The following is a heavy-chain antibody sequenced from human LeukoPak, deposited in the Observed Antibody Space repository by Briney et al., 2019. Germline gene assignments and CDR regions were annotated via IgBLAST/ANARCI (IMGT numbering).Heavy chain of an antibody. D-gene: IGHD5-18*01. J-gene: IGHJ4*02. CDR3: ARDRFTAMVVYYFDY. CDR2: ISSSSSYI. V-gene: IGHV3-21*01. Sequence: GGSLRLSCAAPGFTFSSYSMNWVRQAPGKGLEWVSSISSSSSYIYYADSVKGRFTISRDNAKNSLYLQMNSLRAEDTAVYYCARDRFTAMVVYYFDYWGQGTLVTVSS. CDR1: GFTFSSYS.